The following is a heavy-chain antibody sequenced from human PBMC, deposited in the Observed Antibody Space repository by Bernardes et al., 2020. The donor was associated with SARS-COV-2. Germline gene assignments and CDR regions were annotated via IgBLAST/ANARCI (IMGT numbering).Heavy chain of an antibody. D-gene: IGHD3-22*01. V-gene: IGHV3-30*03. CDR2: ISHDGSNI. J-gene: IGHJ4*02. CDR3: ARDPHEVYYDDSGDFYPEY. Sequence: GGSLRLSCVASGFTFSYYGMHWVRRAPGKGLEWVAVISHDGSNIQYGDSVKGRVTISRDNSKNTMYLQMNSLRAEDTAVYYCARDPHEVYYDDSGDFYPEYWGQGTLLTVSS. CDR1: GFTFSYYG.